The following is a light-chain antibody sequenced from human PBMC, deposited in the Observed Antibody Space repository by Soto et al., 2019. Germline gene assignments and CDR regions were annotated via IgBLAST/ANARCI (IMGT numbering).Light chain of an antibody. CDR1: QSISSY. CDR2: AAS. Sequence: DIQMTQSPSSLSTSVGDRVTITCRASQSISSYLNWYQQKPGIAPRLLIYAASSLQSGIPSRFSGSGSGTDFPLTISSLKPEDFATYDCQQSYSTPWTFGQGTKVEIK. CDR3: QQSYSTPWT. J-gene: IGKJ1*01. V-gene: IGKV1-39*01.